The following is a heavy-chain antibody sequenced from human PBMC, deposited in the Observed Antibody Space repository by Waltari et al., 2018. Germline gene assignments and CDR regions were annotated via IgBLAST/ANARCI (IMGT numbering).Heavy chain of an antibody. CDR2: IYYSGST. D-gene: IGHD2-8*01. J-gene: IGHJ5*02. CDR1: GGSISSYY. CDR3: ARLVSWFDP. Sequence: QVQLQESGPGLVKPSETLSLTCTVSGGSISSYYWSWIRQPPGKGLEWIGYIYYSGSTNYNPSLKSRVTISVDTSKNQFSLKLSSVTAADTAVYYCARLVSWFDPWGQGTLVTVSS. V-gene: IGHV4-59*01.